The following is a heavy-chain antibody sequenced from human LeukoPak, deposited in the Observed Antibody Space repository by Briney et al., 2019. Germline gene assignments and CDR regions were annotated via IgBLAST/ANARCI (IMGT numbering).Heavy chain of an antibody. CDR3: ARMYYYDSSGYYYLVPDAFDI. Sequence: SETLSLTCTVSGGSISTYYWSWIRQPPGKGLEWIGYIYYSGSTNYNPSLKSRVTISVDTSKNQFSLKLSSVTAADTAVYYCARMYYYDSSGYYYLVPDAFDIWGQGTMVTVSS. J-gene: IGHJ3*02. CDR1: GGSISTYY. CDR2: IYYSGST. V-gene: IGHV4-59*08. D-gene: IGHD3-22*01.